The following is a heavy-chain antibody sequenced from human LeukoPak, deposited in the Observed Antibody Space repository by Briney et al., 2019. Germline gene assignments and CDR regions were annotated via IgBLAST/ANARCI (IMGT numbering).Heavy chain of an antibody. CDR1: GGSFSGYY. Sequence: RPSETLSLTCAVYGGSFSGYYWSWIRQPPGKGLEWIGEINHSGSTNYNPSLKSRVTISVDTSKNQFSLKLSSVTAADTAVYYCARIGYCTNGVCFDYWGQGTLVTVSS. CDR3: ARIGYCTNGVCFDY. J-gene: IGHJ4*02. V-gene: IGHV4-34*01. D-gene: IGHD2-8*01. CDR2: INHSGST.